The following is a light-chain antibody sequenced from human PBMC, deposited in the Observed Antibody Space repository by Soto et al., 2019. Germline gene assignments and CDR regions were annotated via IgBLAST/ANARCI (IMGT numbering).Light chain of an antibody. CDR2: AAS. CDR1: QSISSY. J-gene: IGKJ1*01. Sequence: DIQMTQSPSSLSGSVGDRVTITCRASQSISSYLNWYQQKPGKAPKLLIYAASSLQSGVPSRFSGSGSGTDFTLTISSLQPEDFGTYYCQQSYSIWAFGQGTKVDIK. V-gene: IGKV1-39*01. CDR3: QQSYSIWA.